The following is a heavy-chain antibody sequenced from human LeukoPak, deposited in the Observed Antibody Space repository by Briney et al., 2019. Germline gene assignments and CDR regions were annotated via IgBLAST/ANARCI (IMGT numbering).Heavy chain of an antibody. CDR3: AVGLGTFDY. J-gene: IGHJ4*02. D-gene: IGHD7-27*01. Sequence: SQTLSLTCTVSGGSISSGGYYWSWIRQPAGKGLEWIGRIYTSGSTNYNPSLKSRVTISVDTSKNQFSLKLSSVTAADTAVYYCAVGLGTFDYWGQGTLVTVSS. V-gene: IGHV4-61*02. CDR2: IYTSGST. CDR1: GGSISSGGYY.